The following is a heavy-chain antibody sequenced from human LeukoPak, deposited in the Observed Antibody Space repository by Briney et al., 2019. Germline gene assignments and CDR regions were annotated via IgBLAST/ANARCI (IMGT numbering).Heavy chain of an antibody. CDR3: ARALYSSGLFDY. V-gene: IGHV1-69*13. Sequence: SVKVSCKASGYTFTSYGISWVRQAPGQGLEWMGGIIPIFGTANYAQKFQGRVTITADESTSTAYMELSSLRSEDTAVYYCARALYSSGLFDYWGQGTLVTVSS. D-gene: IGHD6-19*01. CDR2: IIPIFGTA. CDR1: GYTFTSYG. J-gene: IGHJ4*02.